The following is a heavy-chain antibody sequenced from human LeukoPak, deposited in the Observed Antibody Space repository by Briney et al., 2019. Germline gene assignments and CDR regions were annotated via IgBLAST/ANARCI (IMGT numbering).Heavy chain of an antibody. D-gene: IGHD5-12*01. V-gene: IGHV1-18*01. CDR1: GYTFSSYG. Sequence: ASVKVSCKASGYTFSSYGIAWGRQAPGQGREWMGWISGYNGNTNYAQKLQGRVSMTTDTSTTTAYMELRSLTSDDTALYYCARSSLGTITAGPFDYWGQGTLVTVSS. CDR2: ISGYNGNT. CDR3: ARSSLGTITAGPFDY. J-gene: IGHJ4*02.